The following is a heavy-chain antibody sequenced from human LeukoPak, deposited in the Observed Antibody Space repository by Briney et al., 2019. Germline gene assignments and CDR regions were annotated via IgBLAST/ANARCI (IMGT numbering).Heavy chain of an antibody. J-gene: IGHJ4*02. CDR3: GRYDHPVITPIDS. Sequence: PTETLSLTCTVSGDSIGSSSYYWGWIRQPPGTGLEWIGSIYSGGNTYYNPSLKSRVSISVDASKNQCSLRLSSVTAADTAVYYCGRYDHPVITPIDSWGQGTLVTVSS. CDR1: GDSIGSSSYY. CDR2: IYSGGNT. D-gene: IGHD3-3*01. V-gene: IGHV4-39*01.